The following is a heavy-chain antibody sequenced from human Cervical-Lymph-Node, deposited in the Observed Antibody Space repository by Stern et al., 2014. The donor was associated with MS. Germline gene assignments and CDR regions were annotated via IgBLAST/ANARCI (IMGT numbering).Heavy chain of an antibody. V-gene: IGHV1-69*01. CDR2: IIPILGTA. CDR3: TREAIGHSGTFDF. Sequence: QVQLVQSGAEVKKPGSSVKVSCRASGGTFGSFAVNWARQAPGQGLEWSGGIIPILGTANYAQRFQGRVTITADESTTTAYMELNSLTSDDTAVYFCTREAIGHSGTFDFWGQGTLVTVSS. CDR1: GGTFGSFA. J-gene: IGHJ4*02. D-gene: IGHD5-12*01.